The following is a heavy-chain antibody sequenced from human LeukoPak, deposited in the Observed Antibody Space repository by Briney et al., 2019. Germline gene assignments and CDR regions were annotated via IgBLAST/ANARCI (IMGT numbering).Heavy chain of an antibody. J-gene: IGHJ4*02. D-gene: IGHD3-10*01. V-gene: IGHV7-4-1*02. Sequence: ASVKVSCKASGYTFTKCAINWVRQAPGQGLEWMGWINTNTRSPTYAQGFTGRIVFSLDTSVSTAYLQISSLKPEDTAVYYCARGPSVLLWFGEFYWGQGTLVTVSS. CDR3: ARGPSVLLWFGEFY. CDR2: INTNTRSP. CDR1: GYTFTKCA.